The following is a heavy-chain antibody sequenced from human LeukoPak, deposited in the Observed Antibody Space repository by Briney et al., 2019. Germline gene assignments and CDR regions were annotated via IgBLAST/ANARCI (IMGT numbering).Heavy chain of an antibody. Sequence: ASVKVSFKASGYTFTGYYLHWVRQAPGQGLEWMGWINPNLGDTNYTQKFEGRVTMTRDTSINTVYMDLSRLTSDDTAVYYCARGLLWLGELGYWGQGALVTVSS. J-gene: IGHJ4*02. CDR3: ARGLLWLGELGY. V-gene: IGHV1-2*02. CDR1: GYTFTGYY. CDR2: INPNLGDT. D-gene: IGHD3-10*01.